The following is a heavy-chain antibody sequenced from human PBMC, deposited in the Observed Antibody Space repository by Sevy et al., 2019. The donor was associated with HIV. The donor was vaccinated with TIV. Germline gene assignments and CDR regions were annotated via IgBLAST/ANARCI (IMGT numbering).Heavy chain of an antibody. D-gene: IGHD6-19*01. V-gene: IGHV4-59*01. CDR1: GGSISSYY. CDR3: ARGQWLTTGAFDI. J-gene: IGHJ3*02. CDR2: IYYSGST. Sequence: SETLSLTCTVSGGSISSYYWSWIRQPPGKGLEWIGYIYYSGSTNYNPSLKSRVTISVDTSKNQFSLKLSSVTAADTAVYYCARGQWLTTGAFDIWGQGTMVTVSS.